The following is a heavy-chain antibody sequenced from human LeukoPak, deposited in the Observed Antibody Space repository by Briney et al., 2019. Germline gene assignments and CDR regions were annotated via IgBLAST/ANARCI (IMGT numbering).Heavy chain of an antibody. J-gene: IGHJ4*02. CDR2: ISSSSSYI. D-gene: IGHD3-10*01. CDR1: GFTFSSYS. CDR3: ARDRLYYYGSGSYSSF. Sequence: GGSLRLSCAASGFTFSSYSMNWVRQAPGKGREWVSSISSSSSYIYYADSVKGRFTISRDNAKNSLYLQMNSLRAEDTAVYYCARDRLYYYGSGSYSSFWGQGTLATVSS. V-gene: IGHV3-21*01.